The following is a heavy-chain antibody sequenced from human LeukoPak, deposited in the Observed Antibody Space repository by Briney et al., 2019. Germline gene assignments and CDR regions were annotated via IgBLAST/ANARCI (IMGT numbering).Heavy chain of an antibody. J-gene: IGHJ4*02. D-gene: IGHD6-19*01. Sequence: PSETLSLTCTVSAGLISSSSYYWGWIRQPPGKGLEWIGSFYYSESTYYNPSLKSRVTISVDTSKNQFTLKLSSVTAADTAVYYFARTAGIAVAGSRQYFDYWGQGTLVTVSS. CDR3: ARTAGIAVAGSRQYFDY. CDR2: FYYSEST. V-gene: IGHV4-39*01. CDR1: AGLISSSSYY.